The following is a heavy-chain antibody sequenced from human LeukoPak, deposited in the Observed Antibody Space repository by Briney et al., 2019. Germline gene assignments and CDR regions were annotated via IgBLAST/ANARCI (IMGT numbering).Heavy chain of an antibody. CDR3: ARADDCSSNRCYTRGFDY. D-gene: IGHD2-2*01. V-gene: IGHV4-4*07. CDR2: IYSSENT. J-gene: IGHJ4*02. Sequence: SETLSLTCTVSGGSISSYYWSWIRQPAGKGLEWIGRIYSSENTNYNPSLKSRVTMSVDTSKNQFSLKLSSVTAADTAVYFCARADDCSSNRCYTRGFDYWGQGTLVTVSS. CDR1: GGSISSYY.